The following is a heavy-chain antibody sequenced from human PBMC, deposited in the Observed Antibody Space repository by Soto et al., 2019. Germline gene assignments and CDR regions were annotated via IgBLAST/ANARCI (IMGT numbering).Heavy chain of an antibody. J-gene: IGHJ5*02. Sequence: PGGSLRLSCAASGFTFSSYWMSWVRQAPGKGLEWVANIKQDGSEKYYVDSVKGRFTISRDNAKNSLYLQMNSLRAEDTAVYYCARDDYDYGDYSPWFDPWGQGTLVTVSS. CDR3: ARDDYDYGDYSPWFDP. V-gene: IGHV3-7*01. CDR2: IKQDGSEK. D-gene: IGHD4-17*01. CDR1: GFTFSSYW.